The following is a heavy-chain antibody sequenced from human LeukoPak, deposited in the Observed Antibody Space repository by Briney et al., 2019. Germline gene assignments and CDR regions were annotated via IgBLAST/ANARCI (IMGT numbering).Heavy chain of an antibody. V-gene: IGHV1-69*04. CDR2: IIPILGIA. J-gene: IGHJ4*02. CDR1: VGTFSSYA. CDR3: ARDGSGRDGYNSNY. Sequence: ASVKVSCTTSVGTFSSYAISWVRQAPGQGVVWMGRIIPILGIANYAQKFQGRVTITADKSTSTAYMELSSLRSEDTAVYYCARDGSGRDGYNSNYWGQGTLVTVSS. D-gene: IGHD5-24*01.